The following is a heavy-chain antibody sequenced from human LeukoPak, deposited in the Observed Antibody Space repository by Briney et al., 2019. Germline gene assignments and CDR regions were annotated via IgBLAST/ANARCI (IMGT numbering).Heavy chain of an antibody. J-gene: IGHJ6*02. CDR2: ISYDGSNK. V-gene: IGHV3-30-3*01. Sequence: GRSLRLSCAASGFTFSSYAMHWVRQAPGKGLEWVAVISYDGSNKYYADSVKGRFTISRDNSKNTLYLQMNSLRAEDTAVYYCARDRATYCSSTSCYDLYGMDVWGQGTTVTVSS. CDR1: GFTFSSYA. D-gene: IGHD2-2*01. CDR3: ARDRATYCSSTSCYDLYGMDV.